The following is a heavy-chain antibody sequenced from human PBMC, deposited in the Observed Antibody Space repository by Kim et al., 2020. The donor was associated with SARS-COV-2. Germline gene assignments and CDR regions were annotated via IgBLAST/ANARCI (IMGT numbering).Heavy chain of an antibody. V-gene: IGHV3-23*01. Sequence: GGSLRLSCAASGFTFNNYAITWVRQAPGKGLEWVSATSASGRRTFYADSVRGRCTISRDNPKNTLYLQVNDLRPEDTAVYYCAKSGGGIFCDSTLCPFDNWGQGTLVTVSS. CDR2: TSASGRRT. D-gene: IGHD3-22*01. CDR1: GFTFNNYA. J-gene: IGHJ4*02. CDR3: AKSGGGIFCDSTLCPFDN.